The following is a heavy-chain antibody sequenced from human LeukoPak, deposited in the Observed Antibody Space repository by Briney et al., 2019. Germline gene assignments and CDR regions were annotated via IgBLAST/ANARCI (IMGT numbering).Heavy chain of an antibody. CDR1: GFTFSSYG. CDR3: AKDGYSSGLGTYYSEY. V-gene: IGHV3-30*02. CDR2: IRYDGSNK. D-gene: IGHD6-19*01. J-gene: IGHJ4*02. Sequence: GGSLRLSCAASGFTFSSYGMLWVRQAPGKGLEWVAFIRYDGSNKYYADSVKGRFTISRDNSKNTLYLQMNSLRAEDTAVYYCAKDGYSSGLGTYYSEYWGLGTLVTVSS.